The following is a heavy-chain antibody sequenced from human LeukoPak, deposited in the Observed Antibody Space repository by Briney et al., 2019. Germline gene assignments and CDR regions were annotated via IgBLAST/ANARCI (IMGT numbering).Heavy chain of an antibody. J-gene: IGHJ4*02. CDR3: ATKKNSGWYIDY. Sequence: PSETLSLTCAVYGGSFSGDYWNWIRQPPGKGLEWIGEINHGGSTNYNPSLKSRVTISVDTSKNHFSLNLTSVTAADTAVYYCATKKNSGWYIDYWGQGTQVTVSS. CDR1: GGSFSGDY. V-gene: IGHV4-34*01. CDR2: INHGGST. D-gene: IGHD6-19*01.